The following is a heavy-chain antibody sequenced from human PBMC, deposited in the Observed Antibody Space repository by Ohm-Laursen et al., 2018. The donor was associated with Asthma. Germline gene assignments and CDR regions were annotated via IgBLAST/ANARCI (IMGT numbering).Heavy chain of an antibody. CDR2: IYWDDDK. V-gene: IGHV2-5*02. CDR3: AHTVCSSSCYTGFDF. D-gene: IGHD2-2*02. Sequence: TQTLTLTCTFSGFSLSTSGVAVGWIRQPPGKALEWLALIYWDDDKRYSPSLTSRLTITKDTSKNQVVLTMTNMDPVDTATYYCAHTVCSSSCYTGFDFWGQGTVVTVSS. J-gene: IGHJ3*01. CDR1: GFSLSTSGVA.